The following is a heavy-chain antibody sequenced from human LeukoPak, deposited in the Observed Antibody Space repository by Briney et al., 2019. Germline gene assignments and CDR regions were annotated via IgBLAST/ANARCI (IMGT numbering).Heavy chain of an antibody. J-gene: IGHJ4*02. D-gene: IGHD3-10*01. CDR2: ISSNGGST. CDR3: VTRGYYGSGSYPDAFDI. CDR1: GFTFSSCA. V-gene: IGHV3-64D*06. Sequence: KPGGSLRLSCAASGFTFSSCAMSWVRQAPGKGLEYVSAISSNGGSTYYADSVKGRFTISRDNSKNTLYLQMSSLRAEDTAVYYCVTRGYYGSGSYPDAFDIWGQGTLVTVSS.